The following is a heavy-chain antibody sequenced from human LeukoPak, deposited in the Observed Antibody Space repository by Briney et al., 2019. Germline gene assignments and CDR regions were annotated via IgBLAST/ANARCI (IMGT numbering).Heavy chain of an antibody. Sequence: GGSLRLSCAASGFTFSSYWMSWVRQTPEKGLEWVANIKQDGSEKYYVDSVKGRFTNSRDNAKNSMFLQMNSLRAEDTAVYYCAKWFGDLYYYYYYYMDVWGKGTTVTVSS. V-gene: IGHV3-7*03. CDR2: IKQDGSEK. CDR3: AKWFGDLYYYYYYYMDV. D-gene: IGHD3-10*01. CDR1: GFTFSSYW. J-gene: IGHJ6*03.